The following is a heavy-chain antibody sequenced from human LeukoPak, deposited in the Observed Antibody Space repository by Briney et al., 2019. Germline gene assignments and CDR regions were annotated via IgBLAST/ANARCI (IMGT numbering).Heavy chain of an antibody. CDR3: VKVRGFSYSYGPLDW. CDR2: ISASGDST. J-gene: IGHJ4*02. CDR1: GFTFSSYA. Sequence: PGGSLRLSCAASGFTFSSYAMSWVRQAPGKGLEWVSGISASGDSTYYAASVKGRFTISRDNAKNSLYLQMNSLRAEDTALYYCVKVRGFSYSYGPLDWWGQGTLVTVSS. D-gene: IGHD2-21*01. V-gene: IGHV3-23*01.